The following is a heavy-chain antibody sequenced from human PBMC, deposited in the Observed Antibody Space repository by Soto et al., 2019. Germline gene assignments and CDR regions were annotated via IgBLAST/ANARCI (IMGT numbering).Heavy chain of an antibody. CDR1: GGSISSGGYS. CDR2: IYHSGST. J-gene: IGHJ5*02. CDR3: ARASPPYCSSTSCPWDWFDP. V-gene: IGHV4-30-2*01. D-gene: IGHD2-2*01. Sequence: SETLSLTCAGSGGSISSGGYSWSWIRQPPGKGLEWIGYIYHSGSTYYNPSLKSRVTISVDRSKNQFSLKLSSVTAADTAVYYCARASPPYCSSTSCPWDWFDPWGQGTLVTVSS.